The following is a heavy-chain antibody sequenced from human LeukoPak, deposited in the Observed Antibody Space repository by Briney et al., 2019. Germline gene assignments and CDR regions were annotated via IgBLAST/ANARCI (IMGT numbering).Heavy chain of an antibody. CDR1: GFTFSNYV. Sequence: GGSLRLSCEASGFTFSNYVMSWVRQAPGKGLEWVSTASGDGGSTHYTDSGKGRFTISRDNSKNTLYLQMNSLRVEDTAVYYCARVLWFGECLFDYWGQGTLVTVSS. CDR3: ARVLWFGECLFDY. J-gene: IGHJ4*02. CDR2: ASGDGGST. V-gene: IGHV3-23*01. D-gene: IGHD3-10*01.